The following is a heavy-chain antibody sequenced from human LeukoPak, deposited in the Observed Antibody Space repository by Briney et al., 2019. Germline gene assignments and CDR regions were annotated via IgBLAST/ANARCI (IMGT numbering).Heavy chain of an antibody. D-gene: IGHD5-24*01. CDR1: GFTVSSNY. CDR3: ARDRDGYMPSYYFDY. V-gene: IGHV3-21*01. Sequence: PGGSLRLSCAASGFTVSSNYMSWVRQAPGKGLEWVSSISSSSSYIYYADSVKGRFTISRDNAKNSLYLQMNSLRAEDTAVYYCARDRDGYMPSYYFDYWGQGTLVTVSS. CDR2: ISSSSSYI. J-gene: IGHJ4*02.